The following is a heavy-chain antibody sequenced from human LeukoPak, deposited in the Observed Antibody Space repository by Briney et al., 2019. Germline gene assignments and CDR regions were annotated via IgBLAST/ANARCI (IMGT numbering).Heavy chain of an antibody. Sequence: GGSLRLSCAASGFTFSSYGMHWVRQAPGKGLEWVAFIRYDGSNNYYADSVKGRFTISRDNSKNTLYLQMNSLRAEDTAVYYCAKDDSTSWYYFDYWGQGTLVTVSS. J-gene: IGHJ4*02. D-gene: IGHD6-13*01. CDR1: GFTFSSYG. CDR2: IRYDGSNN. V-gene: IGHV3-30*02. CDR3: AKDDSTSWYYFDY.